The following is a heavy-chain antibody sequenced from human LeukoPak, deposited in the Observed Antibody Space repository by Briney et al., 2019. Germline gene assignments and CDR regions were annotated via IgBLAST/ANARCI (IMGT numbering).Heavy chain of an antibody. CDR2: ISSDGSNK. CDR1: GFTFSSYA. J-gene: IGHJ4*02. D-gene: IGHD4-23*01. V-gene: IGHV3-30*04. Sequence: GGSLRLSCAASGFTFSSYAMHWVRQAPGKGLEWVAVISSDGSNKYYADSVKGRFTISRDNSKNTLYLQMNSLRAEDTAVYYCARSANDYGGNSFDYWGQGTLVTVSS. CDR3: ARSANDYGGNSFDY.